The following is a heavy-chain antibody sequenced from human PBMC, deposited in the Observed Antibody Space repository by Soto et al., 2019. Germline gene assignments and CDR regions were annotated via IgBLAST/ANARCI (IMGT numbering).Heavy chain of an antibody. CDR3: AREGHFVGATNLLDY. V-gene: IGHV3-30-3*01. D-gene: IGHD1-26*01. J-gene: IGHJ4*02. CDR2: ISYDGSNK. CDR1: GFTFSSYA. Sequence: QVQLVESGGGVVQPGRSLRLSCAASGFTFSSYAMHWVRQAPGKGLEWVAVISYDGSNKYYADSVKGRFTISRDNSKNTLYLQMNSLRAEDTAVYYCAREGHFVGATNLLDYWGQGTLVTVSS.